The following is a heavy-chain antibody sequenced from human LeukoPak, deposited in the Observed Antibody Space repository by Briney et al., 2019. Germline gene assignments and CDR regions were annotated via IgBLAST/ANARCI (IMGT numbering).Heavy chain of an antibody. V-gene: IGHV1-69*02. CDR3: ARWPDYYDSSGSFYFDY. CDR1: GGTFSSYT. J-gene: IGHJ4*02. D-gene: IGHD3-22*01. CDR2: IIPILGIA. Sequence: SVKVPCKASGGTFSSYTISWVRQAPGQGLEWMGRIIPILGIANYAQKFQGRVTITADKSTSTAYMELSSLRSEDTAVYYCARWPDYYDSSGSFYFDYWGQGTLVTVSS.